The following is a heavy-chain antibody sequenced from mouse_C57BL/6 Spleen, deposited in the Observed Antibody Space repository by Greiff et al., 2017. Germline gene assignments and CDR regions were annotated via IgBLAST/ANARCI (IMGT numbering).Heavy chain of an antibody. CDR2: ISSGGSYT. Sequence: DVKLQESGGDLVKPGGSLKLSCAASGFTFSSSGMSWVRQTPDKRLVWVATISSGGSYTYYPDSVKGRFTISRDNAKNTLYLQMSSLKSEDTAMYYCARHSQSTMVTTAPFAYWGQGTLVTVSA. D-gene: IGHD2-2*01. J-gene: IGHJ3*01. V-gene: IGHV5-6*02. CDR1: GFTFSSSG. CDR3: ARHSQSTMVTTAPFAY.